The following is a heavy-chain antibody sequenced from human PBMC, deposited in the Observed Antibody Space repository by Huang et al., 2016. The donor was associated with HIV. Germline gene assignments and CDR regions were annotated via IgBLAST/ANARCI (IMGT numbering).Heavy chain of an antibody. J-gene: IGHJ4*02. CDR3: ARGFNYYASDNLGVYYFDS. Sequence: QVQLKQWGAGLLKPSETLSLTCAVYGGAFRGSSWTWIRQFPEKGLERIGDINHNGKIPYNPSLSSLVTISTDTSKTHFSLHLASVIAADTALYYCARGFNYYASDNLGVYYFDSWGLGTLVTVSP. V-gene: IGHV4-34*02. D-gene: IGHD3-10*01. CDR2: INHNGKI. CDR1: GGAFRGSS.